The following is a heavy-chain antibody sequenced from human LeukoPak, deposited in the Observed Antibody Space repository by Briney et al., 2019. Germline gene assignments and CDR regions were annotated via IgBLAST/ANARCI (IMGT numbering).Heavy chain of an antibody. J-gene: IGHJ4*02. CDR1: GYTFTSYD. D-gene: IGHD6-13*01. CDR3: ARAVGDSSSWVYYFDY. CDR2: VNPNSGNT. V-gene: IGHV1-8*01. Sequence: ASVKVSCKASGYTFTSYDINWVRQATGQGLEWMGWVNPNSGNTGYAQKFQGRVTMTRNTSISTAYMELSSLRSEDTAVYYCARAVGDSSSWVYYFDYWGQGTLVTVSS.